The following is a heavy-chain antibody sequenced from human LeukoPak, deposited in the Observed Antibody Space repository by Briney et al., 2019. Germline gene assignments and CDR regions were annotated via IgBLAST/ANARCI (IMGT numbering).Heavy chain of an antibody. J-gene: IGHJ5*02. CDR3: VRLPVYIAAAGHAWFDP. Sequence: GESLKISCKGSGYSFAKYWIGWVRQMPGKGLEWMGIIYPGDSDTRYSPSFQGQVTISADKSISTAYLQWSSLKASDTAMYYCVRLPVYIAAAGHAWFDPWGQGTLVTVSS. V-gene: IGHV5-51*01. CDR2: IYPGDSDT. CDR1: GYSFAKYW. D-gene: IGHD6-13*01.